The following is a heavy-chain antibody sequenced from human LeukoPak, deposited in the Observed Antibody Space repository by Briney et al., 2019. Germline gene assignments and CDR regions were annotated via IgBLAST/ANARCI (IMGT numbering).Heavy chain of an antibody. CDR3: ARYPLSSSWYFFDY. J-gene: IGHJ4*02. D-gene: IGHD6-13*01. CDR1: GFTFSAYS. V-gene: IGHV3-21*01. Sequence: PGGSLRLSCVVSGFTFSAYSMNRVRQAPGKGLEWVSSISFNSDYIYYADSVKGRFTISRDDAKNSLYLQMNSLRAEDTAVYYCARYPLSSSWYFFDYWGQGTLVTVSS. CDR2: ISFNSDYI.